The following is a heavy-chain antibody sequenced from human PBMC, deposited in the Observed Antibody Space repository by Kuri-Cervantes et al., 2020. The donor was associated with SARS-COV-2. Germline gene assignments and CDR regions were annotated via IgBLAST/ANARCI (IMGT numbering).Heavy chain of an antibody. J-gene: IGHJ6*02. Sequence: SVKVSCKVSGYTLTELSMHWVRQAPGQGLEWMGGIIPVLQIIKYAQRFQGRVTITADTSASTVYMDLSSLGSEDTAVYYCASFTPTEDLYHYYYAMDVWGQGTTVTVSS. CDR3: ASFTPTEDLYHYYYAMDV. V-gene: IGHV1-69*10. CDR1: GYTLTELS. CDR2: IIPVLQII. D-gene: IGHD1-1*01.